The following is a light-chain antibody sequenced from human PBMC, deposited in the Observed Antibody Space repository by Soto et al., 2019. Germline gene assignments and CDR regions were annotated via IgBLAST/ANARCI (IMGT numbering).Light chain of an antibody. CDR3: QQYNSYPYT. CDR2: KAS. V-gene: IGKV1-5*03. CDR1: QSIKTW. Sequence: DIQMTQSPSTLSASVGDRVNITCRASQSIKTWLAWYQQKPGKAPKLQIHKASTLQTGVPSRFSGSGSGTEFTLTISSLQPDDYATYYCQQYNSYPYTFGQGTRVEIK. J-gene: IGKJ2*01.